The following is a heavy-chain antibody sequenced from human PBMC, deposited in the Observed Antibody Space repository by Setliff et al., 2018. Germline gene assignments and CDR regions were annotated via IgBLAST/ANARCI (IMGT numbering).Heavy chain of an antibody. Sequence: PSETLSLTCTVSDGSLSTYYWSWIRQPPGKGLEFIGYVYHSGTANYSPSLRSRLTISVDTSKNQFSLKLRSVTAADTAVYYCARGGTFRYFDFWGQGAPVTVSS. CDR2: VYHSGTA. D-gene: IGHD5-12*01. J-gene: IGHJ4*02. V-gene: IGHV4-59*01. CDR1: DGSLSTYY. CDR3: ARGGTFRYFDF.